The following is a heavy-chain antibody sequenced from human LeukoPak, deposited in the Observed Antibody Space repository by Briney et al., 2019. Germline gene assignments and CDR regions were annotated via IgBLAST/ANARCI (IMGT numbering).Heavy chain of an antibody. CDR1: GFTFSSYA. J-gene: IGHJ4*02. CDR3: AKDWAPNPKVRGYKPTAVFDY. V-gene: IGHV3-23*01. D-gene: IGHD3-10*01. CDR2: ISGSGGST. Sequence: PGGSLRLSCAASGFTFSSYAMSWVRQAPGKGLELVSAISGSGGSTYYADSVKGRFTISRDNSKNTLYLQMNSLRAEDTAVYYCAKDWAPNPKVRGYKPTAVFDYWGQGTLVTVSS.